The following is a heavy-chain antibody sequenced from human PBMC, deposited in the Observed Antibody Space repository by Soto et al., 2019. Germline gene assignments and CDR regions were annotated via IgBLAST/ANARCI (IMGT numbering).Heavy chain of an antibody. CDR3: AKDSGYNYGYFRWFDP. D-gene: IGHD5-18*01. J-gene: IGHJ5*02. Sequence: SETLSLTCTVSGGSISSNNYYWGWIRQPPGKGLEWIGNIYYSGSTYYNPSLKSRVTISVDTSKNQFSLKLSSVTAADTAVYYCAKDSGYNYGYFRWFDPWGQGTLVTVSS. V-gene: IGHV4-39*02. CDR2: IYYSGST. CDR1: GGSISSNNYY.